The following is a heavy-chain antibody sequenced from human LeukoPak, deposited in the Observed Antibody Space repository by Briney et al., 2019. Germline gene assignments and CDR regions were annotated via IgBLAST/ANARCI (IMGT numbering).Heavy chain of an antibody. CDR1: GESFSGYY. V-gene: IGHV4-34*01. CDR2: INHSGST. D-gene: IGHD1-26*01. J-gene: IGHJ4*02. Sequence: SETLSLTCAVYGESFSGYYWSWIRQPPGKGLEWIGEINHSGSTNYNPSLKSRVTISVDTSKNQFSLKQTSVTAADTAVYYCARGPMTVGASPFDYWGQGTLVTVSS. CDR3: ARGPMTVGASPFDY.